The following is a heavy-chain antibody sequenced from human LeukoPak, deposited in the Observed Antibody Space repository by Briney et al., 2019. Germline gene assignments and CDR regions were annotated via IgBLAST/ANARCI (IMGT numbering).Heavy chain of an antibody. V-gene: IGHV3-48*01. D-gene: IGHD3-22*01. CDR1: GFTFSTYS. CDR3: ARGSTYYDSSGQVPFDY. Sequence: GGSLRLSCAASGFTFSTYSMNWVHQTPGKGLEWVSYSSSSSSTIYYADSVKGRFTISRDNAKNSLYLQMNSLRAEDTAVYYCARGSTYYDSSGQVPFDYWGQGTLVTVSS. J-gene: IGHJ4*02. CDR2: SSSSSSTI.